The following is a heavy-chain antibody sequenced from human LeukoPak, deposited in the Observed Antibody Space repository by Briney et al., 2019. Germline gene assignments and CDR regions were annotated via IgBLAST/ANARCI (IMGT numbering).Heavy chain of an antibody. D-gene: IGHD3-10*01. V-gene: IGHV3-23*01. CDR1: GFTVSSNY. CDR2: ISGSGGST. Sequence: GGSLRLSCAASGFTVSSNYMSWVRQAPGKGLEWVSAISGSGGSTYYADSVKGRFTISRDNSKNTLYLQMNSLRAEDTAVYYCAKGSVTMVRGAHGDYWGQGTLVTVSS. J-gene: IGHJ4*02. CDR3: AKGSVTMVRGAHGDY.